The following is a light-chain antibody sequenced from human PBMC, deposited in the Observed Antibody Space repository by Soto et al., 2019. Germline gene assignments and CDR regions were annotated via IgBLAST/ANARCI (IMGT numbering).Light chain of an antibody. J-gene: IGLJ2*01. Sequence: QSALTQPAAVSGSRGQSITISCTGTSSDVGGYNYVSWYQQHPVKAPKLMIYEGSNWPSGVSNRFSGSKSGNTASLTISGLQAEDEADYYCSSYTSSSTVVFGGGTKLTVL. CDR2: EGS. V-gene: IGLV2-14*01. CDR1: SSDVGGYNY. CDR3: SSYTSSSTVV.